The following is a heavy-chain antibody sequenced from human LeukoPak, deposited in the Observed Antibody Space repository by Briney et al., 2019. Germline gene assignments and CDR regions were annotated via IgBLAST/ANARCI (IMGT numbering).Heavy chain of an antibody. CDR2: IYYSGST. CDR1: GGSISSYY. D-gene: IGHD2-15*01. Sequence: SETLSLTCLVSGGSISSYYWSWIRQPPGKGLEWIGYIYYSGSTNYHPSLKSRVTISGDTSNSQFSLKLSSVTAADTAVYYCARVRSSGGGYYFDYWGQRTLVTVSS. CDR3: ARVRSSGGGYYFDY. V-gene: IGHV4-59*01. J-gene: IGHJ4*02.